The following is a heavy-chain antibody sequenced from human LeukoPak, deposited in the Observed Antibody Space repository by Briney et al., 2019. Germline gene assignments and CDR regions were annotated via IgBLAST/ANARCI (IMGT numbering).Heavy chain of an antibody. CDR3: GIGRKFDWLLCHH. Sequence: ASVKVSCKISGYTLTDVSMHWVRQAPGKGLEWMEGFDPEGSETVYAQKFQGRVTMTEDPSADTAYMELRSLSSEDTAVYYCGIGRKFDWLLCHHWGQGTLVTVSS. CDR2: FDPEGSET. V-gene: IGHV1-24*01. J-gene: IGHJ5*02. CDR1: GYTLTDVS. D-gene: IGHD3-9*01.